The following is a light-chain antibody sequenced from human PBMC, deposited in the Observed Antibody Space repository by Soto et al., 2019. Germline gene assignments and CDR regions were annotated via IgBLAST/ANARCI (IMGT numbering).Light chain of an antibody. Sequence: DIQMTQSPSTLSASVGDRVTITCRASQSISSWLAWYQQKPGKAPKLLIYAASSLQSGVPSRFSGSGSGTDFTLTISSLQPDDFATYYCQQYNSYWTSGQGTKVDIK. CDR1: QSISSW. CDR3: QQYNSYWT. V-gene: IGKV1-5*01. J-gene: IGKJ1*01. CDR2: AAS.